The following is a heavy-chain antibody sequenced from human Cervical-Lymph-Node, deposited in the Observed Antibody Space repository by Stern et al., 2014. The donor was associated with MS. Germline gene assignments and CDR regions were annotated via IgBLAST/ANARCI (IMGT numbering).Heavy chain of an antibody. CDR1: GYTFTSYD. V-gene: IGHV1-8*01. Sequence: QVQLVQSGAEVKKPGASVKVSCKASGYTFTSYDINWVRQATGQGFEWMGWMNPNSGNTGYAQKFQCRVTMTRTPSISTIYMELSSLRSEDAAVYYCARGYYDSSGPAGLDSWGRGTLVTVSS. D-gene: IGHD3-22*01. CDR2: MNPNSGNT. CDR3: ARGYYDSSGPAGLDS. J-gene: IGHJ4*02.